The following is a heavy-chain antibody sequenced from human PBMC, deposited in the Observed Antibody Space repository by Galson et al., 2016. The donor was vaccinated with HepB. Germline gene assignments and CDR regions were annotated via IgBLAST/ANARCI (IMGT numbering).Heavy chain of an antibody. Sequence: SVKVSCKASGYTFTSYAMHWVRQAPGQRLEWMGWINAGNGKTKYSQKLQGRVTITRDTSASTAYMELSSLRSEDTAVYYCARVDRVLRAFDIWGQGTMVTVSS. CDR1: GYTFTSYA. J-gene: IGHJ3*02. CDR2: INAGNGKT. V-gene: IGHV1-3*01. CDR3: ARVDRVLRAFDI. D-gene: IGHD1-1*01.